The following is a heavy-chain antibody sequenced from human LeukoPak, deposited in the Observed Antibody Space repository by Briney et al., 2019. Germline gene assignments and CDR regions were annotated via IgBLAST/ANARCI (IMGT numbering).Heavy chain of an antibody. CDR1: GFTFSSYA. V-gene: IGHV3-30*04. D-gene: IGHD2-21*02. CDR3: AKPQVRVVTSPPGY. J-gene: IGHJ4*02. CDR2: ISYDGSNK. Sequence: GGSLRLSCAASGFTFSSYAMHWVRQAPGKGLEWVAVISYDGSNKYYADSVKGRFTISRDNSKNTLYLQMNSLRAEDTAVYYCAKPQVRVVTSPPGYWGQGTLVTVSS.